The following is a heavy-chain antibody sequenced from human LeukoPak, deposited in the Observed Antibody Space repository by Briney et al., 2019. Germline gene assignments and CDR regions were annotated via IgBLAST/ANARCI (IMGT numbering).Heavy chain of an antibody. Sequence: SETLSLTCAVYGGSFSGYYWSWIRQPPGKGLEWIGEINHSGSTNYNPSLKSRVTISVDTSKNQFSLKLSSVTAADTAVYYCARVVVVPAAIGFDPWGQGPWSPSPQ. D-gene: IGHD2-2*02. CDR3: ARVVVVPAAIGFDP. J-gene: IGHJ5*02. CDR2: INHSGST. V-gene: IGHV4-34*01. CDR1: GGSFSGYY.